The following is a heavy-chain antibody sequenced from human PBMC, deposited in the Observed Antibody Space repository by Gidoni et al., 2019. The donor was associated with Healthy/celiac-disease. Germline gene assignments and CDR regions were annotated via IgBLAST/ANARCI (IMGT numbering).Heavy chain of an antibody. D-gene: IGHD6-19*01. V-gene: IGHV3-11*06. CDR3: ARDIAVADVPPLPYGMDV. CDR2: ISSSSSYT. CDR1: GFTFSDYY. J-gene: IGHJ6*02. Sequence: CAASGFTFSDYYMSWIRQAPGKGLEWVSYISSSSSYTNYADSVKGRFTISRDNAKNSLYLQMNSLRAEDTAVYYCARDIAVADVPPLPYGMDVWGQGTTVTVSS.